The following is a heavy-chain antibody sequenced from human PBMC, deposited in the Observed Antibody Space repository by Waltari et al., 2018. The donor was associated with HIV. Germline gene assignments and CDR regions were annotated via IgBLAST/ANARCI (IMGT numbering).Heavy chain of an antibody. D-gene: IGHD5-12*01. CDR2: ISGSGGST. Sequence: EVQLLESGGGLVQPGGSLRISCSASGFTFSSYAMSWVRQAPRKEREWGSAISGSGGSTYYADSVNGRCTISRDKCKSTLDLQRNSLRAEETAVYYCAKEPMGIVATINYYGMDGWGQGPTVSVSS. CDR3: AKEPMGIVATINYYGMDG. V-gene: IGHV3-23*01. CDR1: GFTFSSYA. J-gene: IGHJ6*02.